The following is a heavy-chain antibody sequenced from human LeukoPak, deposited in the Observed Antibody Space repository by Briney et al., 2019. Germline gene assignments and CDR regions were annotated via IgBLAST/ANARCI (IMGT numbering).Heavy chain of an antibody. J-gene: IGHJ4*02. V-gene: IGHV1-24*01. CDR3: AVANYYGSGSYYPLGY. CDR1: GYTLTELS. Sequence: ASVKVSCKVSGYTLTELSIDWVRQAPGKGLEWMGGFDPEDAETIYAQKFQGRVTMTEDTSTDTAHMELSSLGSEDTAVYYCAVANYYGSGSYYPLGYWGQGTPVTVSS. CDR2: FDPEDAET. D-gene: IGHD3-10*01.